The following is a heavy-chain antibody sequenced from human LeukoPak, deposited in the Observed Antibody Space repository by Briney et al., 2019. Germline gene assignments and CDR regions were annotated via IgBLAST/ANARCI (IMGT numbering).Heavy chain of an antibody. CDR3: ARVDAYCGGDCRDAFDI. Sequence: SETLSLTCTVSGGSISSYYWSWIRQPPGKGLEWIGYIYYSGSTNYNPSLKSRVTISVDTSKNQFSLKLSSVTAADTAVYYCARVDAYCGGDCRDAFDIWGQGTMVTVSS. CDR2: IYYSGST. J-gene: IGHJ3*02. V-gene: IGHV4-59*01. D-gene: IGHD2-21*02. CDR1: GGSISSYY.